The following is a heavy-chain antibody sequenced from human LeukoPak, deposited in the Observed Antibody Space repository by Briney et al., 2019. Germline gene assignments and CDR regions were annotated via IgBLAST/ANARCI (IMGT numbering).Heavy chain of an antibody. CDR1: GGSISSYY. CDR3: ARVEMATFDY. Sequence: SETLSLTCTVSGGSISSYYWSWIRQPPGKRLEWIGYIYYSGSTNYNPSLKSRVTISVDTSKNQFSLKLSSVTAADTAVYYCARVEMATFDYWGQGTLVTVSS. J-gene: IGHJ4*02. D-gene: IGHD5-24*01. CDR2: IYYSGST. V-gene: IGHV4-59*01.